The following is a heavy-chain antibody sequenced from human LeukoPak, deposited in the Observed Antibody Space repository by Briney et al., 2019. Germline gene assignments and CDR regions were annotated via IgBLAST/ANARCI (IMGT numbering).Heavy chain of an antibody. J-gene: IGHJ6*02. Sequence: GGSLRLSCAASGFTFSTYEMNWVRQAPGKGLEWVSSISGSGVSTYYADSVKGRLTISRDNSKNTLYLQMNSLRVEDTAAYYCARRYCSGGSCYTRYYGMDVWGQGSTVTVSS. CDR1: GFTFSTYE. CDR3: ARRYCSGGSCYTRYYGMDV. D-gene: IGHD2-15*01. CDR2: ISGSGVST. V-gene: IGHV3-23*01.